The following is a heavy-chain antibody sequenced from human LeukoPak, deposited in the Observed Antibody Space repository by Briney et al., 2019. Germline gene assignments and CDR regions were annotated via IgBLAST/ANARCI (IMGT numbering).Heavy chain of an antibody. V-gene: IGHV4-59*12. CDR1: GGSISSYY. Sequence: PSETLSLTCTGSGGSISSYYWSWIRQPPGKGLEWIGYIYYSGSTNYNPSLKSRVTISVDTSKNQFSLKLSSVTAADTAVYYCARGLVTMVRGVSYYYGMDVWGQGTTVTVSS. D-gene: IGHD3-10*01. CDR3: ARGLVTMVRGVSYYYGMDV. CDR2: IYYSGST. J-gene: IGHJ6*02.